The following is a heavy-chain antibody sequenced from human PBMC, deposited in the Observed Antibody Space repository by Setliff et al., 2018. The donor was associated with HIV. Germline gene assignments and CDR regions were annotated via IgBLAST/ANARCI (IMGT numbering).Heavy chain of an antibody. D-gene: IGHD1-26*01. CDR2: ISNYNGNT. CDR1: DYTFTNYG. CDR3: ARASGGNSVENGFDI. Sequence: ASVKVSCKTSDYTFTNYGIYWVRQAPGQGLEWMGWISNYNGNTNYAQKFHGRVTMTTDTSTRTAYMEMRGLTYDDTAGYYCARASGGNSVENGFDIWGQGTMVTVSS. J-gene: IGHJ3*02. V-gene: IGHV1-18*01.